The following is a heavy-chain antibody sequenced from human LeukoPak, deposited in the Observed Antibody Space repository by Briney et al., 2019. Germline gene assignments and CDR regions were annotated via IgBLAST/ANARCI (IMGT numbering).Heavy chain of an antibody. CDR1: GMSFSTNC. V-gene: IGHV3-74*01. Sequence: PGRSLRLYCEAAGMSFSTNCMHWHRQAPWKGPAWVSRINPDGSVAGYADSARGRFTVSRENAKNTVYLQMSSLRAEDTAVYYCTKDFDAATGYWGQGTLVTVSP. D-gene: IGHD3-9*01. CDR2: INPDGSVA. CDR3: TKDFDAATGY. J-gene: IGHJ4*02.